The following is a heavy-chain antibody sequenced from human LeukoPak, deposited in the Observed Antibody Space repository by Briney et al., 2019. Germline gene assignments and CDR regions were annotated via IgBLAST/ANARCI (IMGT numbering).Heavy chain of an antibody. D-gene: IGHD4-23*01. J-gene: IGHJ4*02. CDR3: ATLTTVVTAYYFDH. Sequence: SETLSLTCTVSGGSITTYYWSWIRQPPGKGLEWIGYIYHSGSTDYNPSLKSRVTISVDTSKSQFSLKLTSVTAADTAVYYCATLTTVVTAYYFDHWGQGTLVTVSS. V-gene: IGHV4-4*09. CDR2: IYHSGST. CDR1: GGSITTYY.